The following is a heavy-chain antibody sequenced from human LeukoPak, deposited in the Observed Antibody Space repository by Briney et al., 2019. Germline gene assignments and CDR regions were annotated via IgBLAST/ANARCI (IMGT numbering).Heavy chain of an antibody. CDR3: ARAPYDSSGSYYYFDH. Sequence: SQTLSLTCAVSGGSISSGGYYWSWIRQHPGKGLEWIGYMSFSGSTYYSPSLKSRVTISVDTSKNQFSLKLSSVTAADTAVYYCARAPYDSSGSYYYFDHWGQGTLVTVSS. V-gene: IGHV4-31*11. CDR1: GGSISSGGYY. CDR2: MSFSGST. D-gene: IGHD3-22*01. J-gene: IGHJ4*02.